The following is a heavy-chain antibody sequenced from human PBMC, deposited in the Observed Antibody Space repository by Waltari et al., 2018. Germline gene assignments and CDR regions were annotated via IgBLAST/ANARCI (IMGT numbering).Heavy chain of an antibody. CDR1: GLTITGYW. CDR2: IKQDGSEE. J-gene: IGHJ3*02. Sequence: EVQLVESGGGLVQPGGSLRLSCPASGLTITGYWLSWVRRGPGKGVGRVANIKQDGSEEYYVDSVKGRFTISRDNAKNSLYLQLSNLRADDTAVYYCASRYCTSDRCYSASYKAFDIWGQGTMVAVSS. V-gene: IGHV3-7*01. CDR3: ASRYCTSDRCYSASYKAFDI. D-gene: IGHD2-2*02.